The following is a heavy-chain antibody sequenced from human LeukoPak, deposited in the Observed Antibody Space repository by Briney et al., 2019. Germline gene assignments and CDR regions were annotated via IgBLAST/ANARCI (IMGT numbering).Heavy chain of an antibody. Sequence: GGSLRLSCAASGLTVITNDMTWVRQAPGKGLKWVSVLYSDGNKKYADSVQGRFTISRDNSKKTLYLEMNSLSPDDTAVYYCARGVEPLAANTLAYWGQGTLVTVSS. CDR1: GLTVITND. V-gene: IGHV3-53*01. CDR3: ARGVEPLAANTLAY. J-gene: IGHJ4*02. CDR2: LYSDGNK. D-gene: IGHD1-14*01.